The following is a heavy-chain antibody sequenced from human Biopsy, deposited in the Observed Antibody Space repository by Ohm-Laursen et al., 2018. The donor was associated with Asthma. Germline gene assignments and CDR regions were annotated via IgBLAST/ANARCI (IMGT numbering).Heavy chain of an antibody. Sequence: SVKVSCKASGDSFSNYAISWVRQAPGQGLEWMGGLIPVLGTPDHAQMFEGRVAMTADESTSTAYMELSSLSSEDTAVYYCARGYSGSDRIVYYYSGLEVWGQGTTVTVSS. CDR2: LIPVLGTP. D-gene: IGHD5-12*01. J-gene: IGHJ6*02. CDR3: ARGYSGSDRIVYYYSGLEV. V-gene: IGHV1-69*13. CDR1: GDSFSNYA.